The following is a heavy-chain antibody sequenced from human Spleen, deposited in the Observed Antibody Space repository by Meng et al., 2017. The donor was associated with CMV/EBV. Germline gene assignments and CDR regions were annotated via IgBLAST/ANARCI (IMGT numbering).Heavy chain of an antibody. J-gene: IGHJ4*02. Sequence: ASVKVSCKASGYTFTNYGLNWVRQAPGQGLEWVGWISPYNGHTNYAQDFQGRLTLTTDTSTSTAYMELWSLRSDDTAVYFCALGGIVYQHFHWGQGTLVTVSS. CDR3: ALGGIVYQHFH. CDR1: GYTFTNYG. CDR2: ISPYNGHT. V-gene: IGHV1-18*01. D-gene: IGHD2-8*01.